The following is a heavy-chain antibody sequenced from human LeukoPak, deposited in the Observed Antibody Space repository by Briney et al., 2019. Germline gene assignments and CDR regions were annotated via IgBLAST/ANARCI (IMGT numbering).Heavy chain of an antibody. Sequence: GGSLRLSCAASGFIFSSYGMSWVRQAPGKGLEWVSAISGSGGSAYYTDSVQGRFTISRDNAKNSLYLQMNTLRAEDTAVYYCARDKGDYYYYYMDVWGKGTTVTVSS. CDR3: ARDKGDYYYYYMDV. V-gene: IGHV3-23*01. CDR1: GFIFSSYG. D-gene: IGHD3-10*01. CDR2: ISGSGGSA. J-gene: IGHJ6*03.